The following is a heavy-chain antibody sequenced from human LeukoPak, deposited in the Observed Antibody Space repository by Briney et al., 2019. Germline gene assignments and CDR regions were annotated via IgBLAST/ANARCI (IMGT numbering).Heavy chain of an antibody. CDR1: GYTFTSYG. CDR3: ARDRGSSSWFYYYYYMDV. J-gene: IGHJ6*03. CDR2: ISAYNGNT. Sequence: ASVKVSCKASGYTFTSYGISWVRQAPGQGLEWMGWISAYNGNTNYAQKLQGRVTMTTDTSPSTAYMELRSLRSDDTAVYYCARDRGSSSWFYYYYYMDVWGKGTTVTVSS. D-gene: IGHD6-13*01. V-gene: IGHV1-18*01.